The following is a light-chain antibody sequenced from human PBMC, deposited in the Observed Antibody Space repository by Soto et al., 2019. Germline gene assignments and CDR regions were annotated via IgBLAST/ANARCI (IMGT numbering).Light chain of an antibody. Sequence: QPVVTQEPSLTVSPGGTVTLTCGSSTGAVTSGHYPYWFQQKPGQAPRTLIYDTSNKHSWTPARFSGYLLGGKAALTLSGAQPEDEAEYFCLLSFNGPDVFGGGTKLTVL. J-gene: IGLJ2*01. CDR2: DTS. CDR1: TGAVTSGHY. V-gene: IGLV7-46*01. CDR3: LLSFNGPDV.